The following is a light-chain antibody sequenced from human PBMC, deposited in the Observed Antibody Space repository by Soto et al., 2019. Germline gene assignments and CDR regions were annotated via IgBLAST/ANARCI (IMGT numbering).Light chain of an antibody. Sequence: VLTQPPATLSLSPGERATLSCRASQRVSSYLAWYQQKPGQAPRLLIYDSSKRATGIPARFNGSGSETDFTLTISSLEPEDSAVYYCQHRSLFGGGTKVEIK. CDR2: DSS. CDR1: QRVSSY. CDR3: QHRSL. V-gene: IGKV3-11*01. J-gene: IGKJ4*01.